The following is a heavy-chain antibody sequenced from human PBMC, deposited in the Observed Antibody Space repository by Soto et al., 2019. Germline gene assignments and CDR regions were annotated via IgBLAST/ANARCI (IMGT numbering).Heavy chain of an antibody. D-gene: IGHD1-26*01. V-gene: IGHV3-30*03. CDR2: ISYDGSNK. Sequence: GSLRLSCAASGFTFSSYGMHWVRQAPGKGLEWVAVISYDGSNKYYADSVKGRFTISRDNSKNTLYLQMNSLRAEDTAVYYCATGVSGSIDYWGQGTLVTVSS. J-gene: IGHJ4*02. CDR1: GFTFSSYG. CDR3: ATGVSGSIDY.